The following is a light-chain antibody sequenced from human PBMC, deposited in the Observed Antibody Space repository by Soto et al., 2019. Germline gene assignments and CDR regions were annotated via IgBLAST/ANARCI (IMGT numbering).Light chain of an antibody. CDR1: PSVSSY. CDR2: DAS. CDR3: QQRSNWPPVT. V-gene: IGKV3-11*01. J-gene: IGKJ4*01. Sequence: EIVLTQSPATLSLSPGERDTLSCRASPSVSSYLAWYQQKPGQAPRLLIYDASNRATGIPAWFSGSGSGTSFTLTISSPEPEDFGIYYCQQRSNWPPVTFGGGTKVEIK.